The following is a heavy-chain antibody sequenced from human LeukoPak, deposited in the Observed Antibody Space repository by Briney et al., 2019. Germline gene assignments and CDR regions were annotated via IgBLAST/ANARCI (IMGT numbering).Heavy chain of an antibody. CDR3: ARGITMIAGREYDAFDI. Sequence: GRSLRLSCAASGFTFSSYAMHWVRQAPGKGLEWVAVISYDGSNKYYADSVKGRFTISRDNSKNTLYLQMNSLRAEDTAVYYCARGITMIAGREYDAFDIWGQGTMVTVSS. CDR1: GFTFSSYA. V-gene: IGHV3-30*04. D-gene: IGHD3-22*01. J-gene: IGHJ3*02. CDR2: ISYDGSNK.